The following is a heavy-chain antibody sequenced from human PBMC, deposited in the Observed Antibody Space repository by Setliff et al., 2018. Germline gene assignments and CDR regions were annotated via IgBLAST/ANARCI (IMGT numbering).Heavy chain of an antibody. D-gene: IGHD6-6*01. CDR2: INHTGTT. Sequence: KASETLSLTCAASGGTFSYYYWTWIRQPPGKGLEWVGEINHTGTTKYNPSLQSRVTISIDTSKDQFSLTVTSVTAADTAMYYCARGRNVAARLLDSWGQGTLVTVSS. CDR3: ARGRNVAARLLDS. CDR1: GGTFSYYY. V-gene: IGHV4-34*01. J-gene: IGHJ5*01.